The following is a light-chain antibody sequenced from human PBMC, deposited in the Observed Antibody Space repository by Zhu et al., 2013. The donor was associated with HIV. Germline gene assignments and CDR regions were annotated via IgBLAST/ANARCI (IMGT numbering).Light chain of an antibody. CDR1: QSVSSSY. Sequence: IVLTQSPDTLSLSPGERATLSCRASQSVSSSYLAWYQQKPGQAPRLLIYHASTRATGIPDRFSGSESGTDFTLTISGLEPEDFAVYCCQQYGTSPLTFGGGTWVEIK. CDR2: HAS. V-gene: IGKV3-20*01. J-gene: IGKJ4*01. CDR3: QQYGTSPLT.